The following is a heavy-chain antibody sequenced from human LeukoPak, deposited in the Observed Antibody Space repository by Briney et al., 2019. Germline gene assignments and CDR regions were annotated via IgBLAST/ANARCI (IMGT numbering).Heavy chain of an antibody. CDR3: AKDSYCSGGSCYRHFDY. Sequence: GGSLRLSCAASGFTFDNYAMHRVRQAPGKGLEWVSLISGDGSSTYYADSVKGRFTISRDNSKNSLYLQMNSLRTEATALYFCAKDSYCSGGSCYRHFDYWGQGTLVTVSP. V-gene: IGHV3-43*02. CDR2: ISGDGSST. J-gene: IGHJ4*02. D-gene: IGHD2-15*01. CDR1: GFTFDNYA.